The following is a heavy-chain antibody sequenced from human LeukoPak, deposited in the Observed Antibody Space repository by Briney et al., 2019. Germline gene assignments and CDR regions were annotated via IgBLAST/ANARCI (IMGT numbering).Heavy chain of an antibody. CDR1: GYTFTSYG. J-gene: IGHJ5*02. D-gene: IGHD2-2*01. CDR3: ARETVVPAAAALDP. V-gene: IGHV1-18*01. CDR2: ISAYNGNT. Sequence: ASVKVSCKAPGYTFTSYGISWVRQAPGQGLEWMGWISAYNGNTNYAQKLQGRVTMTTDTSTSTAYMELRSLRSDDTAVYYCARETVVPAAAALDPWGQGTLVTVSS.